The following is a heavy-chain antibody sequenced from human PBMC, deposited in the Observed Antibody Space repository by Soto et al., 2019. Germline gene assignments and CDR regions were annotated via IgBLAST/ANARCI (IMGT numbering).Heavy chain of an antibody. V-gene: IGHV3-23*01. CDR1: GFSFSNFA. CDR3: SSGPFIAGDY. Sequence: EVQLLESGGGLVQPGGSLRLSCAASGFSFSNFAMCWVRQAPGKGLECVSVITSRGDRTYFAGSLMGRFTISRDNTNNPRYQQWSCLRDEDTSIYYWSSGPFIAGDYWGQGTLFTVSS. CDR2: ITSRGDRT. J-gene: IGHJ4*02. D-gene: IGHD1-1*01.